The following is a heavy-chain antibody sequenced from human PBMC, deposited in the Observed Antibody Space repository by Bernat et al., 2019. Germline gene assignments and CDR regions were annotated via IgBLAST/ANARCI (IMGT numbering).Heavy chain of an antibody. CDR3: AEGAVGTDFDY. D-gene: IGHD6-13*01. J-gene: IGHJ4*02. CDR2: ISISGGTT. CDR1: GFTFSSYA. V-gene: IGHV3-23*01. Sequence: EVQLLESGGGLVQPGGSLRLSCAASGFTFSSYAMSWVRQAPGKGLEWVSGISISGGTTYYADSVKGRFTISRDNSKNTLYLQMNSLRAEDAAVYYYAEGAVGTDFDYWGQGTLVTVSS.